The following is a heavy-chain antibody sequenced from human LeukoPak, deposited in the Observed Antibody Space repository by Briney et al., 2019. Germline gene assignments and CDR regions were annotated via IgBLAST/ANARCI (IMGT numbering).Heavy chain of an antibody. D-gene: IGHD2-15*01. J-gene: IGHJ4*02. V-gene: IGHV4-38-2*02. CDR1: FYSISSGYY. CDR2: MYHGGST. Sequence: SETLSLTCTVSFYSISSGYYWGWIRQPPGKGLEWIGSMYHGGSTYYTPSLKSRVTMSLDTSTNQFSLKLSSVTAADTAVYYCARGGGSYYHDYWGQGTLVTVSS. CDR3: ARGGGSYYHDY.